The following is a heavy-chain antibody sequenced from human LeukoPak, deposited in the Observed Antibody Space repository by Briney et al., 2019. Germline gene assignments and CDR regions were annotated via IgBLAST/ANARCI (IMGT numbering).Heavy chain of an antibody. Sequence: GRSLRLSCAASGFTFSSYGMHWARQAPGKGLEWVAVISYDGSNKYYADSVKGRFTISRDNSKNTLYLQMNSLRAEDTAVYYCAKDTAMADYYGMDVWGQGTTITVSS. CDR3: AKDTAMADYYGMDV. V-gene: IGHV3-30*18. D-gene: IGHD5-18*01. J-gene: IGHJ6*02. CDR1: GFTFSSYG. CDR2: ISYDGSNK.